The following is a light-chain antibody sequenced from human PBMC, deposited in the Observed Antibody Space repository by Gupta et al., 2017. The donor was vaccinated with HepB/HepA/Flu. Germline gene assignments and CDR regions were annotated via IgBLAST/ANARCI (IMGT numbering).Light chain of an antibody. Sequence: IVLTPSPGTLSLSPGERATLSCRASQSVTSRYLAWYQQGPGQAPRPLIYQASSRATGVSDRLHGRGSGPDFTLTISRLEPEDLAVYYCQEDGAAPPTFGEGTKVEIK. CDR3: QEDGAAPPT. CDR1: QSVTSRY. J-gene: IGKJ1*01. CDR2: QAS. V-gene: IGKV3-20*01.